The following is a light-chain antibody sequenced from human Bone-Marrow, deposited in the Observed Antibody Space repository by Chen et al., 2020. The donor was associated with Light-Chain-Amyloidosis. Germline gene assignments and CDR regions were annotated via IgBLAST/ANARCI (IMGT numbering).Light chain of an antibody. CDR2: DND. V-gene: IGLV1-51*01. J-gene: IGLJ2*01. CDR3: GTWDSSLSGVV. CDR1: SSNIGNNY. Sequence: QSVLTQPPSVSAAPEQRVTISCSGSSSNIGNNYVSWYQQLPGTAPKLLIYDNDKRPPGIPDRFSGSKSGTSATLGITGLQTGDEADYYCGTWDSSLSGVVFGGGTKLTVL.